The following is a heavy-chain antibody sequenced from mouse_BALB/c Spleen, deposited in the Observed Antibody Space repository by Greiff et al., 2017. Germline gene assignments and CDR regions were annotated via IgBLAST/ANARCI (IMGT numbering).Heavy chain of an antibody. V-gene: IGHV2-6-7*01. CDR3: ARATGDCGSSYAMDY. CDR1: GFSLTGYG. J-gene: IGHJ4*01. CDR2: IWGDGST. Sequence: VQLQQSGPGLVAPSQSLSITCTVSGFSLTGYGVTWVRQPPGKGLEWLGMIWGDGSTDYNSALKSRLSISKDNSKSQVFLKMNSLQTDDTARYYCARATGDCGSSYAMDYWGQGTSVTVSA. D-gene: IGHD1-1*01.